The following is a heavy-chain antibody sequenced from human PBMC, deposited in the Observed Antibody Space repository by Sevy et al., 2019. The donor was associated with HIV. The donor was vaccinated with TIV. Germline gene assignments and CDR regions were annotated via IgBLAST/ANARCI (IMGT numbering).Heavy chain of an antibody. V-gene: IGHV4-59*08. J-gene: IGHJ4*02. CDR3: ARQYSSSFGIDY. CDR1: GGSFTSDY. D-gene: IGHD6-6*01. CDR2: LYNRWST. Sequence: SETLSLTCIVSGGSFTSDYWSWIRQPPGKGLEWIGYLYNRWSTTYNPSFKSRVTISVDTSKKQIYLKLNSVTAADTAVYYCARQYSSSFGIDYWGQGTRVTVSS.